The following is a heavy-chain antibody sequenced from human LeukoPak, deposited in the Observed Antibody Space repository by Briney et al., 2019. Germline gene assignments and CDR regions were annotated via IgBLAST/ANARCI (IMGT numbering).Heavy chain of an antibody. J-gene: IGHJ4*02. V-gene: IGHV3-73*01. Sequence: PGGSLRLSCAASGFTFTGSAMHWVRQASGKGLEWVGRIRSKTNSYATSYAASVKGRFALSRDDSKNTAYLHMNSLQTKDPPVYYCTRYNVGFESWGQGTLVTVSS. CDR1: GFTFTGSA. CDR2: IRSKTNSYAT. D-gene: IGHD1-1*01. CDR3: TRYNVGFES.